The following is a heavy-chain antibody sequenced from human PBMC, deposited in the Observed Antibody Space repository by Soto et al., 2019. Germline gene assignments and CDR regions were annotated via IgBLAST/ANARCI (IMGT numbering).Heavy chain of an antibody. D-gene: IGHD2-21*02. CDR2: IYYSGST. V-gene: IGHV4-59*01. Sequence: SETLSLTCTVSGGSISSYYGSWIRQPPGKGLEWIGYIYYSGSTNYNPSLKSRVTISVDTSKNQFSLKLSSVTAADPAMYYCARDCGSDLSAPGSVFDYWGQGTPVTVSS. CDR3: ARDCGSDLSAPGSVFDY. CDR1: GGSISSYY. J-gene: IGHJ4*02.